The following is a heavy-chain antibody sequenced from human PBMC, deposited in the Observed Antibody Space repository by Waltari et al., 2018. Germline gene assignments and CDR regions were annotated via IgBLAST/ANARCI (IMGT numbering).Heavy chain of an antibody. J-gene: IGHJ6*02. V-gene: IGHV4-39*07. D-gene: IGHD3-3*01. CDR2: IYYSGST. Sequence: QLQLQESGPGLVKPSETLSLTCTVSGGSISSSSYYWGWIRQPPGKGLEWIGGIYYSGSTYYNPSLKSRVTISVDTSKNQFSLKLSSVTAADTAVYYCAREGRWGYDFWSGPPHYYYYYGMDVWGQGTTVTVSS. CDR1: GGSISSSSYY. CDR3: AREGRWGYDFWSGPPHYYYYYGMDV.